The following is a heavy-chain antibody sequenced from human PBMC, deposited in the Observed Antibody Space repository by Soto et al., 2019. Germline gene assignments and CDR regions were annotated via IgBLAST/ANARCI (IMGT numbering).Heavy chain of an antibody. CDR3: ARDFSGRYYEYYYGMDV. J-gene: IGHJ6*02. CDR2: IYYSGST. D-gene: IGHD1-26*01. V-gene: IGHV4-61*01. Sequence: PSETLSLTCTVSGGSVSSGSYYWSWIRQPPGKGLEWIGYIYYSGSTNYNPSLKSRVTISVDTSKDQFSLKLSSVTAADTAVYYCARDFSGRYYEYYYGMDVWGQGTTVTVSS. CDR1: GGSVSSGSYY.